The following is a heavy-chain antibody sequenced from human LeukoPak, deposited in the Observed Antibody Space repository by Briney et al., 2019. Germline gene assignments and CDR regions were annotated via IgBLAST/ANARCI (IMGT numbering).Heavy chain of an antibody. CDR3: THGGSFDI. CDR2: INWNGDTT. V-gene: IGHV3-20*04. Sequence: GGSLRLSCAASGFTFDDYGMTWVRQAPGKGLEWVSGINWNGDTTGYADSVKGRFTISRDNAKKSLYLQMNSLRAEDTAVYYCTHGGSFDIWGQGTMVTVSS. J-gene: IGHJ3*02. CDR1: GFTFDDYG.